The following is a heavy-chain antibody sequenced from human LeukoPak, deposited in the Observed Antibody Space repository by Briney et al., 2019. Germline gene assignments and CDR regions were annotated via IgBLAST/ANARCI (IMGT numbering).Heavy chain of an antibody. CDR2: VHYSGTS. CDR1: GGSITSYY. D-gene: IGHD3-10*01. J-gene: IGHJ4*02. V-gene: IGHV4-59*01. Sequence: SETLSLTCAVSGGSITSYYWSWIRQVPGKGLEWIGYVHYSGTSNYNPSLKSRVTISVDTSKNQFSLRLTSVNAADTAVYYCARQGRGPSSYWGQGTLVTVSS. CDR3: ARQGRGPSSY.